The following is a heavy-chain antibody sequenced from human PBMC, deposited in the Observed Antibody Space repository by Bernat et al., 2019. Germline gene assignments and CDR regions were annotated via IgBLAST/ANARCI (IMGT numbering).Heavy chain of an antibody. CDR3: ATLLYSGYDPSRDY. V-gene: IGHV3-30*03. J-gene: IGHJ4*02. Sequence: QVQLVESGGGVVQPGRSLRLSCAASGFTFSSYGMHWVRQAPGKGLEWVAVISYDGSKKYYADSVKGRFTISRDNSKNTLYLQMNSLRAEDTAVYYCATLLYSGYDPSRDYWGQGTLVTVSS. D-gene: IGHD5-12*01. CDR2: ISYDGSKK. CDR1: GFTFSSYG.